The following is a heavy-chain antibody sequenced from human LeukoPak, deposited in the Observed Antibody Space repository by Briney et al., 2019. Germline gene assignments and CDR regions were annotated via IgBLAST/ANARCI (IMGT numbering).Heavy chain of an antibody. Sequence: GESLKISCKGSGYSFTSYWIGWVRQMPGKGLEWMGIINPGDSDTRYSPSFQGQVTISVDKSISTAYLQWSSLKASDTAMYYCARRSSGMYYYYYGMDVWGQGTTVTVSS. V-gene: IGHV5-51*01. CDR3: ARRSSGMYYYYYGMDV. D-gene: IGHD1-26*01. J-gene: IGHJ6*02. CDR2: INPGDSDT. CDR1: GYSFTSYW.